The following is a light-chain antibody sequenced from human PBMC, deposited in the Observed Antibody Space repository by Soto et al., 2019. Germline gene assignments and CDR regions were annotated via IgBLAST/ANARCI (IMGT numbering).Light chain of an antibody. CDR1: SSDVGGYNY. CDR2: DAS. J-gene: IGLJ1*01. V-gene: IGLV2-14*01. Sequence: QSALTQPASVSGSPGQSITISCTGTSSDVGGYNYVSWYQQHPGKAPKLMIYDASNRPSGVSNRFSGSKSGNTASLTISGLQAEDEADYYCSSYTSSSTLPYVFGTGTKVTVL. CDR3: SSYTSSSTLPYV.